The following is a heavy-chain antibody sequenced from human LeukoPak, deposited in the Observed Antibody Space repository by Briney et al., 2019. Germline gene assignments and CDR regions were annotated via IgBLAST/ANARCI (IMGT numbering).Heavy chain of an antibody. J-gene: IGHJ4*01. CDR3: ASGIRERGFDY. CDR2: ISSSSSYI. V-gene: IGHV3-21*01. CDR1: GFTFSSYS. D-gene: IGHD1-1*01. Sequence: GGSLRLSCAASGFTFSSYSMNWVRQAPGKGLEWVSSISSSSSYIYYADSVKGRFTISRDNAKNSLYLQMNSLRPDVTALYFCASGIRERGFDYWGHGTLVTVSS.